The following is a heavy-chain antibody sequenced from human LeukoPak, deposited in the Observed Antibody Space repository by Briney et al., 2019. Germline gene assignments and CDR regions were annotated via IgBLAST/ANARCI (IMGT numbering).Heavy chain of an antibody. CDR2: IYYSGST. Sequence: SETLSLTCTVSGGSISSGGYYWSWIRQHPGKGLEWIGYIYYSGSTYYNPSLKSRVTISVDTSKNQFSLKLSSVTAADTAIYYCARMTAVAGTVFAFDIWGQGTMVTVSS. CDR3: ARMTAVAGTVFAFDI. J-gene: IGHJ3*02. CDR1: GGSISSGGYY. V-gene: IGHV4-31*03. D-gene: IGHD6-13*01.